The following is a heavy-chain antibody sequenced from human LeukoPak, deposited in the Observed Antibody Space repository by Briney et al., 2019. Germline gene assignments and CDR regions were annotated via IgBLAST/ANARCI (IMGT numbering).Heavy chain of an antibody. CDR2: MNPNSGGT. J-gene: IGHJ4*02. CDR3: ARARGYSYGTDY. CDR1: GYTFTSYD. Sequence: ASVKVSCKASGYTFTSYDINWVRQATGQGLEWMGWMNPNSGGTNYARKFQGSVTMTRDTSISTAYMELSRLRSDDTAVYYCARARGYSYGTDYWGQGTLVTVPS. V-gene: IGHV1-2*02. D-gene: IGHD5-18*01.